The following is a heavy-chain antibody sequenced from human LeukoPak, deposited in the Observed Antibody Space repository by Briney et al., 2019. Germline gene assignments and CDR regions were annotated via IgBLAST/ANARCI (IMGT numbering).Heavy chain of an antibody. V-gene: IGHV3-21*04. CDR3: ARLVVPAAIYWFDP. J-gene: IGHJ5*02. D-gene: IGHD2-2*01. CDR1: GFTFSSYS. CDR2: ISSSSSYI. Sequence: GGSLRLSCAASGFTFSSYSMNWVRQAPGKGLEWVSSISSSSSYIYYADSVKGRFTISRDNAKNSLYLQMNRLRAEDTAVYYCARLVVPAAIYWFDPWGQGTLVTVSS.